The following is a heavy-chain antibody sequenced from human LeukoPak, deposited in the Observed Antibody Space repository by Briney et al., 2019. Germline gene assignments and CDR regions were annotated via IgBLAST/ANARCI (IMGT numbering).Heavy chain of an antibody. D-gene: IGHD3-22*01. CDR3: AGGYYYDSRLNWFDP. V-gene: IGHV3-7*04. CDR1: GFTFSSYW. J-gene: IGHJ5*02. Sequence: GGSLRLSCAASGFTFSSYWMSWVRQAPGKRLEWVANIKQDGSEKYYVDSVKGRFTISRDNAKNSLYLQMNSLRAEDTAVYYCAGGYYYDSRLNWFDPWGQGTLVTVSS. CDR2: IKQDGSEK.